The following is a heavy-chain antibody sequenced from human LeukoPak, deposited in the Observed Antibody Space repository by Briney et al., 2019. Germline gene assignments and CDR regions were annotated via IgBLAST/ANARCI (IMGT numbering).Heavy chain of an antibody. CDR3: VRDPWGSRGY. D-gene: IGHD2-2*01. V-gene: IGHV3-11*01. Sequence: PGGSLRLSCAASGFSFSDYYMSWIRQAPGKGPEWVSHISDRGSTINYADSVKGRFTISRDNTKKSLFLQMNSLRAEDTAVYYCVRDPWGSRGYWGQGTLVTVSS. CDR1: GFSFSDYY. CDR2: ISDRGSTI. J-gene: IGHJ4*02.